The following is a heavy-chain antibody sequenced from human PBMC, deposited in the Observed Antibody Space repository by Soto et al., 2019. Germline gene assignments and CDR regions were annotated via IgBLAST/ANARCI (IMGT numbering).Heavy chain of an antibody. D-gene: IGHD3-9*01. V-gene: IGHV1-18*01. CDR2: ISAYNGNT. Sequence: ASVKVSCKASGYTFTSYGISWVRQAPGQRIERMGWISAYNGNTNYAQKLQGRVTMTTDTSTSTAYMELRSLRSDDTAVYYFARGYDILTGYYKAPNHAFDIWGQGTMVTVSS. CDR1: GYTFTSYG. J-gene: IGHJ3*02. CDR3: ARGYDILTGYYKAPNHAFDI.